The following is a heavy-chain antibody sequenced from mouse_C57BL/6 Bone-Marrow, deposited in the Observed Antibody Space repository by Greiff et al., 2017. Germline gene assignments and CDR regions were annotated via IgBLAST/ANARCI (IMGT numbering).Heavy chain of an antibody. Sequence: VQLQQSGAELAKPGASVKLSCKASGYTFTSYWMHWVKQRPGQGLEWIGYINPSSGYTKYNQKFKDKATLTADKSSSTAYMQLSSLTYEDSAVYYCAVIYYDYDVGFAYLGQGTLVNSSA. J-gene: IGHJ3*01. V-gene: IGHV1-7*01. D-gene: IGHD2-4*01. CDR1: GYTFTSYW. CDR3: AVIYYDYDVGFAY. CDR2: INPSSGYT.